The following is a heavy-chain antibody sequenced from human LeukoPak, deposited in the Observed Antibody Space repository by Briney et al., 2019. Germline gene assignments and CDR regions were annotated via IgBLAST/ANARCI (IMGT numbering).Heavy chain of an antibody. CDR2: ISGSGRST. J-gene: IGHJ4*02. CDR1: GFSFSSYA. V-gene: IGHV3-23*01. CDR3: VKRSGDSYYLDY. Sequence: PGGSLRLSCGASGFSFSSYATSWVRHAPGKGLEWVSSISGSGRSTHYADPVKGRFTISRDTSKNTLYLQMNPPRAEDTAVYYCVKRSGDSYYLDYWGQGTLVTVSS. D-gene: IGHD2-15*01.